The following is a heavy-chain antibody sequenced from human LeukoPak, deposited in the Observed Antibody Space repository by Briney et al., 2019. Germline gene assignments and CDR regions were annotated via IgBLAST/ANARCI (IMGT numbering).Heavy chain of an antibody. D-gene: IGHD5-18*01. CDR2: IIPIFGTA. J-gene: IGHJ4*02. Sequence: GSSVKVSCKASGGTFSSYAISWVRQAPGQGLEWMGGIIPIFGTANYAQKFQGRVTITADESTSTAYMELSSLRSEDTAVYYCARYYPPSYGIWYFDYWGQGTLVTVSS. CDR3: ARYYPPSYGIWYFDY. CDR1: GGTFSSYA. V-gene: IGHV1-69*01.